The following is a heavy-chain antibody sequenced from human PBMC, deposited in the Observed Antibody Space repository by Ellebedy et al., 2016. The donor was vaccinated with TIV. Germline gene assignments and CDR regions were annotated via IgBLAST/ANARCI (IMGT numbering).Heavy chain of an antibody. CDR1: GYTFTGYY. Sequence: AASVKVSCKASGYTFTGYYIHWVRRAPGHGLEWLGWINPNSGDTNYAQKFQGRVTMTRDTSITTAYMELSSLRSDDTALYHCARALSASLTNWFDTWGQGTLVTVSS. V-gene: IGHV1-2*02. J-gene: IGHJ5*02. CDR2: INPNSGDT. D-gene: IGHD3-3*02. CDR3: ARALSASLTNWFDT.